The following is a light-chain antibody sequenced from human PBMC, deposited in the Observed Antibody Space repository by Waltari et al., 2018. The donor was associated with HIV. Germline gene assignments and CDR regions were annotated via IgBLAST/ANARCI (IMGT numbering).Light chain of an antibody. J-gene: IGKJ4*01. CDR2: EAT. CDR3: QQRSNWPLT. Sequence: ETVLPHSPATLSLSPGYTATLSCRASQSVSSYLARYRHKPGQPPKLLIYEATNRATGIPARFSGSGSGTDFTLTISSLEPEDVAVYYCQQRSNWPLTFGGGTKVEIK. V-gene: IGKV3-11*01. CDR1: QSVSSY.